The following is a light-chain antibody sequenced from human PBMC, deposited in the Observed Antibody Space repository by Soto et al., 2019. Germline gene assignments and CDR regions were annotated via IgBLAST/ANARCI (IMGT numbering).Light chain of an antibody. V-gene: IGKV1-5*03. CDR3: QQGNSYPYT. Sequence: DIQMTQSPSTLSASVGDRVTITCRASQSVKSWLAWYQQKPGKAPKLLIYKASSLQTGVPSRFSGSGSGTEFTLTISSLQPDDSATYYCQQGNSYPYTFGQGTRLEVK. CDR2: KAS. J-gene: IGKJ2*01. CDR1: QSVKSW.